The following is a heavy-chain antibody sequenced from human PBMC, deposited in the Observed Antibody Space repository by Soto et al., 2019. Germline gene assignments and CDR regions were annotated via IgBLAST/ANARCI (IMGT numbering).Heavy chain of an antibody. Sequence: QVQLVESGGGVVQPGRSLRLSCAASGFTFSSYGMHWVRQAPGKGLEWVAVIWYDGSNKYYADSVKGGFTISRDNSKNTLYLQMNSLRVEDTAVYYCARGDDSGRAEWGQGTLVTVSS. CDR3: ARGDDSGRAE. CDR2: IWYDGSNK. J-gene: IGHJ4*02. CDR1: GFTFSSYG. V-gene: IGHV3-33*01. D-gene: IGHD3-10*01.